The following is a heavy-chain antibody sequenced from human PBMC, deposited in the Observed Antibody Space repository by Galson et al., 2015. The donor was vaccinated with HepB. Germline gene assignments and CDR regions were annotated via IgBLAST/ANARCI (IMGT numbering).Heavy chain of an antibody. CDR1: GFSLSTSGMC. D-gene: IGHD1-26*01. Sequence: PALVKPTQTLTLTCTFSGFSLSTSGMCVSWIRQPPGKALEWLARIDWDDDKYYSISLKTRLTMSKDPSKNQVVLTMTNMDPVDTATYYCARTTIVGATIVDYWGQGTLVTVSS. CDR2: IDWDDDK. V-gene: IGHV2-70*11. J-gene: IGHJ4*02. CDR3: ARTTIVGATIVDY.